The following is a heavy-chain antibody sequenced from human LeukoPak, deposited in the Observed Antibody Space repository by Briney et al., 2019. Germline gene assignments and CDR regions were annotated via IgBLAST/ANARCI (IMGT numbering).Heavy chain of an antibody. Sequence: ASVKVSCKASGYTFTSYYMHWVRQAPGQGLEWMVIINPSGGSTSYAQKFQGRVTMTRDTSTSTVYMELSSLRSEGTAVYYCARSTYYYDSSGSNWFDPWGQGTLVTVSS. CDR2: INPSGGST. V-gene: IGHV1-46*01. CDR1: GYTFTSYY. CDR3: ARSTYYYDSSGSNWFDP. J-gene: IGHJ5*02. D-gene: IGHD3-22*01.